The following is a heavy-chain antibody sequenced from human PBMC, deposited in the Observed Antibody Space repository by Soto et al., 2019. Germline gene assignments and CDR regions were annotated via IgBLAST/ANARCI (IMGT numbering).Heavy chain of an antibody. CDR1: GFTFSIYA. Sequence: GSLRLSCAASGFTFSIYAMTWVRQAPGKGLEWVSSLSARSDNTYYADSAKGRFTISRDNSKNILYLQMNDLRAEDTAVYYCAKDESNSNPLYYFDKWGQGTLVTVSS. J-gene: IGHJ4*02. CDR3: AKDESNSNPLYYFDK. CDR2: LSARSDNT. V-gene: IGHV3-23*01. D-gene: IGHD2-2*01.